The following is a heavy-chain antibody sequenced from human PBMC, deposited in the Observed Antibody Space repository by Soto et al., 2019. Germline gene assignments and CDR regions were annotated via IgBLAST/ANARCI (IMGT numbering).Heavy chain of an antibody. CDR2: IYYSGGT. J-gene: IGHJ6*03. D-gene: IGHD5-12*01. CDR3: ARKDCGYADYMDV. CDR1: GGSISRGGYY. Sequence: QVQLQLTGPGLVKPSQTLSLTCTVSGGSISRGGYYWSWIRQHPGKGLEWIGYIYYSGGTYYNPSLKSRVTISVDTSEKQFSLRLSSVTAADTAVYYCARKDCGYADYMDVWGKGTTVTVSS. V-gene: IGHV4-31*03.